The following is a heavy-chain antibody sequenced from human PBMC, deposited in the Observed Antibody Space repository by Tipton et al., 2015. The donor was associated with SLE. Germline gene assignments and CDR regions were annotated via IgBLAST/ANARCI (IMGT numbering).Heavy chain of an antibody. CDR3: ARGPITILAPGDAFDI. CDR1: GGSISSSSYY. D-gene: IGHD3-3*01. CDR2: IYYSGST. Sequence: LRLSCTVSGGSISSSSYYWGWIRQPPGKGLEWIGSIYYSGSTYYNPSLKSRVTISVDTSKNQSSLKLSSVTAADTAVYYCARGPITILAPGDAFDIWGQGTMVTVSS. J-gene: IGHJ3*02. V-gene: IGHV4-39*01.